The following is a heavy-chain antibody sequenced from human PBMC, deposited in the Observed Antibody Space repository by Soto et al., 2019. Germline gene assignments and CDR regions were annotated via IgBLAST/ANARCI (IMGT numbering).Heavy chain of an antibody. V-gene: IGHV1-69*01. CDR3: ASDVGGMTSVFGF. D-gene: IGHD3-10*01. CDR1: GGTFYTYA. Sequence: QVHLVQSGAEVKRPGSSVRVSCRASGGTFYTYAFTWVRQAPGQGLEWMGGITPMIGTTKYAQKFHGRVTVSAAESASTAYMELCNLRSDDTAVYYCASDVGGMTSVFGFWGQGTLITGSS. J-gene: IGHJ4*02. CDR2: ITPMIGTT.